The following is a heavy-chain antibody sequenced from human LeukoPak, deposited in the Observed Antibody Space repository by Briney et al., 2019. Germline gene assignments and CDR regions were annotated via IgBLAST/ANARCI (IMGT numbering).Heavy chain of an antibody. CDR1: GFTFSSYA. J-gene: IGHJ4*02. Sequence: PGGSLRLSCAASGFTFSSYAMYWVRQAPGKGLEWFSAISGSGGSTYYADSVKGRFIISRDNSKNTLYLQMNSLRAEDTAVYYCANEGYCSSASCYSVGGSGWPLTHWGQGTLVTVSS. CDR2: ISGSGGST. D-gene: IGHD2-2*02. CDR3: ANEGYCSSASCYSVGGSGWPLTH. V-gene: IGHV3-23*01.